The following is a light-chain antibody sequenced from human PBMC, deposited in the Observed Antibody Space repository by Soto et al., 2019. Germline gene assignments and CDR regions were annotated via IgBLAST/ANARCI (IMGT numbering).Light chain of an antibody. V-gene: IGLV2-14*01. Sequence: QSVLTQPASVSGSPGQSITISCTGTSSDVGGYNYVSWYQQHPGKAPKLMIYDVRNRPSGVSNHFSGSNSGNTASLTISGLQAEDEADYYCSSYSVSSPLLIFGGGTKLTVL. CDR1: SSDVGGYNY. J-gene: IGLJ2*01. CDR3: SSYSVSSPLLI. CDR2: DVR.